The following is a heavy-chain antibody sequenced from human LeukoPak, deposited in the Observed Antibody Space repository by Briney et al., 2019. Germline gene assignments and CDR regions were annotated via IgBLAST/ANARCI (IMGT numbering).Heavy chain of an antibody. CDR3: ARGGGYNTFDH. V-gene: IGHV4-59*01. CDR1: GGSISGYY. J-gene: IGHJ4*02. CDR2: IFYTGST. Sequence: SETLSLTCTVSGGSISGYYWSWIRQPPGKGLEWIGFIFYTGSTNYNPSLKSRVTISVDTSKNQFSLRLSSVTAADTAVYSCARGGGYNTFDHWGQGTLVTVSS. D-gene: IGHD5-24*01.